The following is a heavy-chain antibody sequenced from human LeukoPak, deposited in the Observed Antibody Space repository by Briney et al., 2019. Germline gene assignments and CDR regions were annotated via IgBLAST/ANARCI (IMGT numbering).Heavy chain of an antibody. CDR2: ISSSGSTI. CDR3: ARTTWIQLWKRKEYYFDY. D-gene: IGHD5-18*01. CDR1: GFTFSDYY. J-gene: IGHJ4*02. V-gene: IGHV3-11*01. Sequence: PGGSLRLSCAAFGFTFSDYYMSWIRQAPGKGLEWVSYISSSGSTIYYADSAKGRFTISRDNAKNSLYLQMNSLRAEDTAVYYCARTTWIQLWKRKEYYFDYWGQGTLVTVSS.